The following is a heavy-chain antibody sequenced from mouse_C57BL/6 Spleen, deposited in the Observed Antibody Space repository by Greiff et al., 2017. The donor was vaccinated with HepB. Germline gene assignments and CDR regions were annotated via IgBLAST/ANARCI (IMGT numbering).Heavy chain of an antibody. J-gene: IGHJ3*01. V-gene: IGHV5-17*01. Sequence: EVKLVESGGGLVKPGGSLKLSCAASGFTFSDYGMHWVRQAPEKGLEWVAYISSGSSTIYYADTVKGRFTISRDNAKNTLFLQMTSLRSEDTAMYYCARAYGSSLFAYWGQGTLVTVSA. D-gene: IGHD1-1*01. CDR3: ARAYGSSLFAY. CDR2: ISSGSSTI. CDR1: GFTFSDYG.